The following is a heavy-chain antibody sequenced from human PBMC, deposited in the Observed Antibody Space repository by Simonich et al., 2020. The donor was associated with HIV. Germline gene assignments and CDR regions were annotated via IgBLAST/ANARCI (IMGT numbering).Heavy chain of an antibody. J-gene: IGHJ5*02. V-gene: IGHV7-4-1*02. CDR3: ARVAGTRPGTNWFDP. Sequence: QVQLVQSGSELKKPGASVKVSCKASGYTFTSYAMNWVRQAPGKGLEWMGWINTNTGHQTVVQGLTGRVVCSLETSVSTAYLQISSLKAEDTAVYYCARVAGTRPGTNWFDPWGQGTLVTVSS. CDR1: GYTFTSYA. D-gene: IGHD1-7*01. CDR2: INTNTGHQ.